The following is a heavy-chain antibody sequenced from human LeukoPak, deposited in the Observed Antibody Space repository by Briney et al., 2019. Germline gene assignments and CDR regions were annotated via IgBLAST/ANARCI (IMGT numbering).Heavy chain of an antibody. Sequence: KSGGSLRLSCAASGFTFSSYSMNWVRQAPGKGLEWVSSISSSSYIYYADSVKGRFTISRDNAKNSLYLQMNSLRAEDTAVYYCARGHAAVAGYYYMDVWGKGTTVTVSS. D-gene: IGHD6-19*01. CDR1: GFTFSSYS. V-gene: IGHV3-21*01. CDR2: ISSSSYI. CDR3: ARGHAAVAGYYYMDV. J-gene: IGHJ6*03.